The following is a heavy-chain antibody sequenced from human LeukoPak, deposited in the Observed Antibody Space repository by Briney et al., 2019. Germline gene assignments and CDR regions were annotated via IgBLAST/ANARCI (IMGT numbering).Heavy chain of an antibody. J-gene: IGHJ4*02. D-gene: IGHD1-26*01. V-gene: IGHV4-34*01. CDR1: GGSFSGYY. Sequence: SETLSLTCAVYGGSFSGYYWSWIRQPPGKGLEWIGEINHSGSTNYNPSLKSRVTISVDTSKNQFSLKLSSVTAADTAAYYCARRDAVRSQYYFDYWGQGTLVTVSS. CDR2: INHSGST. CDR3: ARRDAVRSQYYFDY.